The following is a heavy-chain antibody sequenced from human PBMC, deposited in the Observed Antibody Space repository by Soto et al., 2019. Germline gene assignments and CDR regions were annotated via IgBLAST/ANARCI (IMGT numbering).Heavy chain of an antibody. CDR3: ARDRGSSGWYWFDP. D-gene: IGHD6-19*01. CDR2: IKQDGSEK. J-gene: IGHJ5*02. Sequence: GGSLRLSCAASGFTFSSYWMSWVRQAPGKGLEWVANIKQDGSEKYYVDSVKGRFTISRDNAKNSLYLQMNSLRAEDTAVYYCARDRGSSGWYWFDPWGQGTLVTVSS. CDR1: GFTFSSYW. V-gene: IGHV3-7*05.